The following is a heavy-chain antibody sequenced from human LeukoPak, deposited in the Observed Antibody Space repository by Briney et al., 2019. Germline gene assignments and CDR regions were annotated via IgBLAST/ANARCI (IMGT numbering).Heavy chain of an antibody. V-gene: IGHV4-59*01. CDR2: IYYSGST. CDR3: ARVVGATPDYFDY. CDR1: GGSISSYY. D-gene: IGHD1-26*01. J-gene: IGHJ4*02. Sequence: SETLSLTCTVSGGSISSYYWSWIRPPPGKGLEWIGYIYYSGSTNYNPSLKSRVTISVDTSKNQFSLKLSSVTAADTAVYYCARVVGATPDYFDYWGQGTLVTVSS.